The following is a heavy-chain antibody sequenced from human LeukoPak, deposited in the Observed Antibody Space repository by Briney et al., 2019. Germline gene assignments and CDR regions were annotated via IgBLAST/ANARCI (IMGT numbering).Heavy chain of an antibody. CDR1: GFTFSSYA. D-gene: IGHD3-22*01. CDR3: AKDMIVLGFASDFDY. V-gene: IGHV3-23*01. J-gene: IGHJ4*02. CDR2: IRNSGGRT. Sequence: GGSLRLSCAASGFTFSSYAMSWVRQAPGTGLEWVSTIRNSGGRTYYADSVKGRFTISRDDSKNTLYLQMNSLRAEDTAIYYCAKDMIVLGFASDFDYWGQGTLVTVSS.